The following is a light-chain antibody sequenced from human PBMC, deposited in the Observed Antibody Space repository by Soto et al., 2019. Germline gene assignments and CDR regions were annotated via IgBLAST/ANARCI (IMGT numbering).Light chain of an antibody. CDR3: QQYNNWPPWT. J-gene: IGKJ1*01. CDR1: QIVSSN. Sequence: EIMMKQSPATLSVTPGERATLSCRASQIVSSNLAWYQQKPGQAPRLLIYGASTRATGIPARFSGSGSGTEFTLTISSLQSEDFAVYYCQQYNNWPPWTFGQGTNVDIK. CDR2: GAS. V-gene: IGKV3-15*01.